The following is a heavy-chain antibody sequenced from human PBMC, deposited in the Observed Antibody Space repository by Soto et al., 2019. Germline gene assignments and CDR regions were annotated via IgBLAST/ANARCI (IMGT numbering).Heavy chain of an antibody. V-gene: IGHV4-39*01. CDR3: ASTHYYYYYYMDV. Sequence: SETXSLTCTVSGGSISSSSYYWGWIRLPPGKGLEWIGSIYYSGSTYYNPSLKSRVTISVDTSKNQFSLKLSSVTAADTAVYYCASTHYYYYYYMDVWGKGTTVTVSS. J-gene: IGHJ6*03. CDR2: IYYSGST. CDR1: GGSISSSSYY.